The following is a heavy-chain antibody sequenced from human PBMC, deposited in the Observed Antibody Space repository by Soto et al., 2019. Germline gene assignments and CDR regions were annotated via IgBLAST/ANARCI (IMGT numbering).Heavy chain of an antibody. CDR2: IWYDGSNK. D-gene: IGHD5-18*01. Sequence: QVQLVESGGGVVQPGRSLRLSCAASGFTFSSYGMHWVRQAPGKGLEWVAVIWYDGSNKYYADSVKGRFTISRDNSKNTLYLQMNSLRAEDTAVYYCARRGYIWSEVGMDVWGQGTTVTVSS. CDR1: GFTFSSYG. CDR3: ARRGYIWSEVGMDV. J-gene: IGHJ6*02. V-gene: IGHV3-33*01.